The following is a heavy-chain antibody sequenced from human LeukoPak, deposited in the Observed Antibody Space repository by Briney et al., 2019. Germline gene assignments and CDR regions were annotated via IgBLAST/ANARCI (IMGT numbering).Heavy chain of an antibody. CDR2: FSAYNVIT. J-gene: IGHJ4*02. CDR3: ARRARANFDF. Sequence: AAVKVSCMAPGYTFTSYAISWVRPALGQGREGVGWFSAYNVITSKEQKLRGRVTMTTTTSTSTAYIELRSLRSDDTALYYCARRARANFDFWGEGTLVTVSS. CDR1: GYTFTSYA. V-gene: IGHV1-18*01.